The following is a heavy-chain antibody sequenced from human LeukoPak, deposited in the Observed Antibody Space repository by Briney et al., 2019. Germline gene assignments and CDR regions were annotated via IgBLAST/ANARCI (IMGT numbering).Heavy chain of an antibody. V-gene: IGHV4-61*02. CDR2: GYSSGAS. J-gene: IGHJ4*02. Sequence: SETLSLTCTVPGGSISSDKYFWSWIRQPAGKGLEWIGRGYSSGASNYNPSLESRVTISLDTFNNQFSLKLSSVTAADMAVYYCARYASGSLDYWGQGTLVTVSS. D-gene: IGHD3-10*01. CDR1: GGSISSDKYF. CDR3: ARYASGSLDY.